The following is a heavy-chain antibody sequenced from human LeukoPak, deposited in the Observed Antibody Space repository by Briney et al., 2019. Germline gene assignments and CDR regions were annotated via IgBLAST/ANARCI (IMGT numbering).Heavy chain of an antibody. D-gene: IGHD5-18*01. J-gene: IGHJ4*02. Sequence: KSSETLSLTCAVYGGSSSGYYWSWIRQPPGKGLEWIGEINHSGSTNYNPSLKSRVTISVDTSKNQFSLKLSSVTAADTAVYYCARVGRRRGYSYGKWYFDYWGQGILVTVSS. CDR3: ARVGRRRGYSYGKWYFDY. CDR2: INHSGST. V-gene: IGHV4-34*01. CDR1: GGSSSGYY.